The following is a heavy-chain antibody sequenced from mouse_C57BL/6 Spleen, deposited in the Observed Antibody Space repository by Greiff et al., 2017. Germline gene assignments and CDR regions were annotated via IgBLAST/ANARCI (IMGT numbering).Heavy chain of an antibody. CDR1: GFNFNDYY. CDR3: TTGDYDQYACDY. CDR2: IDPEDGDT. V-gene: IGHV14-1*01. D-gene: IGHD2-4*01. Sequence: EVQLQQSGAELVRPGASVKLSCTASGFNFNDYYMHWVKQRPEQGLEWIGRIDPEDGDTEYAPKFQGKATMTADTSSNTAYLQLSSLTSEDTAVYYCTTGDYDQYACDYWGQGTLVTVSA. J-gene: IGHJ3*01.